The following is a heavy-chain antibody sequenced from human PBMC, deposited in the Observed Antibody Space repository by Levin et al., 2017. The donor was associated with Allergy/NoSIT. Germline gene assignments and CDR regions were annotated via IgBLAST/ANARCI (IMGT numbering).Heavy chain of an antibody. CDR3: VKDGGWHFASGSSHYDY. Sequence: QPGGSLRLSCTASGFTFSDYGMHWVRQAPGKGLEWVAVISFDGSARYYGDSVKGRFTISRDNPRNTLSLQMNSLRVEDTAMYYCVKDGGWHFASGSSHYDYWGQGILVSV. CDR1: GFTFSDYG. CDR2: ISFDGSAR. J-gene: IGHJ4*02. V-gene: IGHV3-30*18. D-gene: IGHD3-10*01.